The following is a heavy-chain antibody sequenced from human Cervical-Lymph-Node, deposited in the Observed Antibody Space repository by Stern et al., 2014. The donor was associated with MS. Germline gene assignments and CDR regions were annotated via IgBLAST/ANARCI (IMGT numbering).Heavy chain of an antibody. J-gene: IGHJ4*02. CDR2: ISYDGSSK. CDR3: AKSRSQWELPPDY. CDR1: GFTFSSYG. V-gene: IGHV3-30*18. Sequence: VQLVESGGGVVQPGRSLRLSCAASGFTFSSYGMYWVRQAPGKGLEWVAVISYDGSSKYYADYVKGRFTISRDNSKNTLYVQMNSLRAEDTAVYYCAKSRSQWELPPDYWGQGTLVTVSS. D-gene: IGHD1-26*01.